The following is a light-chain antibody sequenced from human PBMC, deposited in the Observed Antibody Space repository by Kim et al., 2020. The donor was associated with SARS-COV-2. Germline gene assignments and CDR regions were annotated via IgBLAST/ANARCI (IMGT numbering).Light chain of an antibody. V-gene: IGKV3-20*01. CDR2: GAS. CDR3: QQYGSSPRT. J-gene: IGKJ1*01. Sequence: APGERATLSGRYSQSVSSSYLAWYQQKPGQAPRLLIYGASSRATGIPDRFSGSGSGTDFTLTISRLEPEDFAVYYCQQYGSSPRTFGQGTKVDIK. CDR1: QSVSSSY.